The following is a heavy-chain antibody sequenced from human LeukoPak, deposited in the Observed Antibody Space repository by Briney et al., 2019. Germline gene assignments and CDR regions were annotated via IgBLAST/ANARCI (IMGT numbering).Heavy chain of an antibody. CDR2: INHSGST. Sequence: PSETQSLTCAVYGGSFSGYYWSWIRQPPGKGLEWIGEINHSGSTNYNPSLKSRVTISVDTSKNQFSLKLSSVTAADTAVYYCARHEYSGSYYGLSWFDPWGQGTLVTVSS. CDR1: GGSFSGYY. J-gene: IGHJ5*02. D-gene: IGHD1-26*01. V-gene: IGHV4-34*01. CDR3: ARHEYSGSYYGLSWFDP.